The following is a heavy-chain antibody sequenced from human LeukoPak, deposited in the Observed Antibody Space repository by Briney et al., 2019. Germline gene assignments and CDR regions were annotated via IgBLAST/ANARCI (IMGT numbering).Heavy chain of an antibody. D-gene: IGHD4-17*01. V-gene: IGHV1-18*01. CDR3: ARVENDYGDSDYFDY. CDR2: ISAYNGNT. Sequence: ASVKVSCKASGYTFTSYGISWVRQAPGQELEWMGWISAYNGNTNYAQKLQGRVTMTTGTSTSTAYTELRSLRSDDTAVYYCARVENDYGDSDYFDYWGLGTLATVSS. CDR1: GYTFTSYG. J-gene: IGHJ4*02.